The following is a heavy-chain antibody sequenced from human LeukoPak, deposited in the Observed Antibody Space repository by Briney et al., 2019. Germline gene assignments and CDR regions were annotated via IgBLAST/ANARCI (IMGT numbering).Heavy chain of an antibody. J-gene: IGHJ5*02. V-gene: IGHV3-30-3*01. D-gene: IGHD1-26*01. Sequence: PGGSLRLSCAASGFTFSSYAMHWVRQAPGKGLEWVAVISYDGSNKYYADSVKGRFTISRDNSKNTLYLQMNSLRAEDTAVYYCARDFYSGSYQRKNWLDPWGQGTLVTVSS. CDR3: ARDFYSGSYQRKNWLDP. CDR2: ISYDGSNK. CDR1: GFTFSSYA.